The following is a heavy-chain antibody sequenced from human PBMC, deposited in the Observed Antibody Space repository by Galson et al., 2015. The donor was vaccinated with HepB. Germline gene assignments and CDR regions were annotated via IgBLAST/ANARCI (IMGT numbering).Heavy chain of an antibody. V-gene: IGHV3-30*18. CDR2: ISYDGSNK. D-gene: IGHD3-16*01. CDR3: AKARGWRGSLDY. CDR1: GFTFSSYG. Sequence: SLRLSCAASGFTFSSYGMHWVRQAPGKGLEWVAVISYDGSNKYYADSVKGRFTISRDNSKNTLYLQMNSLRAEDTAVYYCAKARGWRGSLDYWGQGTLVTVSS. J-gene: IGHJ4*02.